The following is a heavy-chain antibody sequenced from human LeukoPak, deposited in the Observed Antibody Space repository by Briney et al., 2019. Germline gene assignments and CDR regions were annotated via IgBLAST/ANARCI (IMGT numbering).Heavy chain of an antibody. CDR3: ASGITGTDLDY. Sequence: PSETLSPTCTVSGGSISSYYWSWIRQPPGKGLEWIGYIYYSGSTNYNPSLKSRVTISVDTSKNQFSLKLSSVIAADTAVYYCASGITGTDLDYWGQGTLVTVSS. V-gene: IGHV4-59*01. J-gene: IGHJ4*02. D-gene: IGHD1-7*01. CDR1: GGSISSYY. CDR2: IYYSGST.